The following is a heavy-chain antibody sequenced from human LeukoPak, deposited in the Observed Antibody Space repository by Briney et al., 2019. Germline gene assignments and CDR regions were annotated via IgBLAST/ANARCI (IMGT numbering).Heavy chain of an antibody. V-gene: IGHV3-21*04. Sequence: GGSLRLSCAASRFTFSCYSMNWVRQAPGKGLEWVSSIGSSSLYVYYADSVKGRFTISRDNAKNSLFLQTNSLRSDDTAVYYCARDRRTLRDNWFDPWGQGTLVTVSS. CDR3: ARDRRTLRDNWFDP. D-gene: IGHD4-17*01. J-gene: IGHJ5*02. CDR2: IGSSSLYV. CDR1: RFTFSCYS.